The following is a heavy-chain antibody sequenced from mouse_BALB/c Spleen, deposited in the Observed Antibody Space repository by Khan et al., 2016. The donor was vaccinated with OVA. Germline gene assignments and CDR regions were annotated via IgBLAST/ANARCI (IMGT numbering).Heavy chain of an antibody. CDR1: GYTFTSHT. Sequence: QVQLQQSGAELARPGASVKMSCKASGYTFTSHTMHWVKQRPGQGLEWIGYINPRSDYTQYNQKFNDKVTLTADISSRTAYMQLSSLSSDDSAVYYCARRTTEYALDYWGQGTSVTVSS. D-gene: IGHD2-14*01. V-gene: IGHV1-4*01. CDR2: INPRSDYT. J-gene: IGHJ4*01. CDR3: ARRTTEYALDY.